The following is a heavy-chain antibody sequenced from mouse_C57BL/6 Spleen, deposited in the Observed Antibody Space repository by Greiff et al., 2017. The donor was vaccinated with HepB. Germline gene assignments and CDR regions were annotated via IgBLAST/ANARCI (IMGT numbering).Heavy chain of an antibody. CDR2: IDPSDSYT. J-gene: IGHJ2*01. V-gene: IGHV1-69*01. CDR3: ARSVTTVVADFDY. Sequence: QVQLQQPGAELVMPGASVKLSCKASGYTFTSYWMHWVKQRPGQGLEWIGEIDPSDSYTNYTQKFKGKSTLTVDKSSSTAYMQLSSLTSEDSAVYYCARSVTTVVADFDYWGQGTTLTVAS. CDR1: GYTFTSYW. D-gene: IGHD1-1*01.